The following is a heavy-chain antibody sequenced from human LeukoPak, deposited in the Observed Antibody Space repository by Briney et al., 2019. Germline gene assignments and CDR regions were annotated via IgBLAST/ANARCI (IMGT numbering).Heavy chain of an antibody. Sequence: GGSLRLSCAASGFTFSSYWMSWVRQAPGKGLEWVANIKQDGSEKYYVDSVKGRFTISRANAKNSLYLQMNRLRADDTAVYYCARGKYDFWSGYSSWFDPWGQGTLVTVSS. CDR1: GFTFSSYW. CDR3: ARGKYDFWSGYSSWFDP. D-gene: IGHD3-3*01. V-gene: IGHV3-7*01. J-gene: IGHJ5*02. CDR2: IKQDGSEK.